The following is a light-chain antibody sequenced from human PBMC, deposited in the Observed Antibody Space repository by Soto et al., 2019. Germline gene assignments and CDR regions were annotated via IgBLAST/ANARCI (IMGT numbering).Light chain of an antibody. CDR2: AAS. J-gene: IGKJ3*01. V-gene: IGKV3-20*01. CDR1: QSVSVNS. Sequence: EIVSTQSPGTLSLSPGERATLSCRASQSVSVNSLAWYQQKGGQAPRLLIYAASTRATGVPDRFSGTGSGTDFALTISRLETDDSAVYYCQQYGGSPFTFGPGTKVDNK. CDR3: QQYGGSPFT.